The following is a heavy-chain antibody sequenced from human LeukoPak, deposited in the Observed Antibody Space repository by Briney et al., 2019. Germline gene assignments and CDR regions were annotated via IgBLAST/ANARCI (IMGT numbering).Heavy chain of an antibody. Sequence: GGSLRLSCAASGFTFRKSWMAWVRQAPGKGLEWVGRIAYRSAGGTADYAAPVKGRFTISRDDSQNTLYLQMNSLNTEDTAVYYCTTDLGRYNYGFPNYWGQGTLVTVSS. J-gene: IGHJ4*02. V-gene: IGHV3-15*04. CDR2: IAYRSAGGTA. CDR1: GFTFRKSW. D-gene: IGHD5-18*01. CDR3: TTDLGRYNYGFPNY.